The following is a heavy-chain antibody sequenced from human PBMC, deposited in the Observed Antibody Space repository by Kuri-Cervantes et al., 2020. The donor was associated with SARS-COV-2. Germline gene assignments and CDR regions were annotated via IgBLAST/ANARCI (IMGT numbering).Heavy chain of an antibody. CDR1: GFTFSSYS. V-gene: IGHV3-21*01. D-gene: IGHD6-6*01. J-gene: IGHJ4*02. CDR2: ISSSSSYI. CDR3: ARDREFIAARIFDY. Sequence: ETLSLTCAASGFTFSSYSMNWVRQAPGKGLEWVSSISSSSSYIYYADSVKGRFTISRDNAKNSLYLQMNSLRAEDTAVYYCARDREFIAARIFDYWGQGTLVTVSS.